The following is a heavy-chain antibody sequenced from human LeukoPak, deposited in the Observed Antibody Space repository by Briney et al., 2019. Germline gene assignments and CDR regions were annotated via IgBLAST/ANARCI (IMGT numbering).Heavy chain of an antibody. CDR1: GGSISSSSYY. Sequence: SSETLSLTCTVSGGSISSSSYYWGWIRQPPGKGLEWIGSIYYSGSTYYNPSLKSRVTISVDTSKNQFSLRLSSVTAADTALYYCARPRSSGWRDAFDIWGHGTMVTVSS. CDR2: IYYSGST. J-gene: IGHJ3*02. D-gene: IGHD6-19*01. CDR3: ARPRSSGWRDAFDI. V-gene: IGHV4-39*07.